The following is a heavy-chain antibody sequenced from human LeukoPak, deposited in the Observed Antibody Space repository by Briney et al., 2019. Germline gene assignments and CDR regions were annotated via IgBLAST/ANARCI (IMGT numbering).Heavy chain of an antibody. Sequence: PGRSLRLSCAASGLTFSNHVMNWVRQAPGKWLEWVSGIGGGGITFYPHSVRGRFTISRDNSKNTLYLQMNNLRAEDTALYYCAKDFQGQIPDAFDIWGQGTLVTVSS. CDR1: GLTFSNHV. D-gene: IGHD2-21*01. CDR2: IGGGGIT. J-gene: IGHJ3*02. CDR3: AKDFQGQIPDAFDI. V-gene: IGHV3-23*01.